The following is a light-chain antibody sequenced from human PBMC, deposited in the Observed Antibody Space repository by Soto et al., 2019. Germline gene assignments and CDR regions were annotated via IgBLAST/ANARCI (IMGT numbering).Light chain of an antibody. Sequence: SYELTQPPSVSVSPGQTARITCSGDALPKQYVYWYQQKSGQAPVLLINKDIERPSGIPERFSGSSSGTTATLTISGVQAEDEADYYCQSSDTSGTYVFGTGTQLTVL. CDR3: QSSDTSGTYV. CDR1: ALPKQY. CDR2: KDI. J-gene: IGLJ1*01. V-gene: IGLV3-25*01.